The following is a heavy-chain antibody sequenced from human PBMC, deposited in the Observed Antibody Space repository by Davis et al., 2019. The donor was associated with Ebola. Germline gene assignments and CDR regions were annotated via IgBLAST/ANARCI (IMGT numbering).Heavy chain of an antibody. CDR2: ISWNSGSI. J-gene: IGHJ3*01. Sequence: SLKISCAASGFTFDDYAMHWVRQAPGKGLEWVSGISWNSGSIGYADSVKCRFTISRDNAKDSLYLQMNSLRPEDTALYYCAKDIIPFARGGKVFDVWGQGTMVTVSS. V-gene: IGHV3-9*01. CDR1: GFTFDDYA. D-gene: IGHD1-26*01. CDR3: AKDIIPFARGGKVFDV.